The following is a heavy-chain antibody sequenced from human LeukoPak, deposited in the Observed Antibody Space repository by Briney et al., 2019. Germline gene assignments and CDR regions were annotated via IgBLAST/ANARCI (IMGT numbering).Heavy chain of an antibody. J-gene: IGHJ3*02. V-gene: IGHV4-61*02. CDR2: VYTSGST. CDR3: ARGVNNWNIDTFDI. D-gene: IGHD1/OR15-1a*01. Sequence: SQTLSLTCTVSGGSISSGSYYWSWLRQPAGKGLEWIGRVYTSGSTNYNPSLKSRVTISVDTSKNQFSLKLRSVTAADTAVYYCARGVNNWNIDTFDIWGQGTMVTVSS. CDR1: GGSISSGSYY.